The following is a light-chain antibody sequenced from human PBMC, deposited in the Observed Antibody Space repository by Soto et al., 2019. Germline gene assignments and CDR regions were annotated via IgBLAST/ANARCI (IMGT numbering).Light chain of an antibody. CDR1: SSNIVAIFD. CDR3: QSYDSSHWV. V-gene: IGLV1-40*01. CDR2: GNS. J-gene: IGLJ3*02. Sequence: QSVLTQPPSVSGAPGQRVTISCTGSSSNIVAIFDVHWYQQLPGTAPKLLIYGNSNRPSGVPDRFSGSKSGTSASLAITGLQAEDEADYYCQSYDSSHWVFGGGTKLTVL.